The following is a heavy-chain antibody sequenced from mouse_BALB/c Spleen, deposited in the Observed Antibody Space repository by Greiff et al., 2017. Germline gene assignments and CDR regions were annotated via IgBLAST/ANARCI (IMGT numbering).Heavy chain of an antibody. J-gene: IGHJ4*01. CDR2: ISSGGSYT. CDR3: TINWDSYAMDY. D-gene: IGHD4-1*02. CDR1: GFTFSSYT. Sequence: DVQLVESGGGLVKPGGSLKLSCAASGFTFSSYTMSWVRQTPEKRLEWVATISSGGSYTYYPDSVKGRFTISRDNAKNTLYLQMSSLKSEDTAMYYCTINWDSYAMDYWGQGTSVTVSS. V-gene: IGHV5-6-4*01.